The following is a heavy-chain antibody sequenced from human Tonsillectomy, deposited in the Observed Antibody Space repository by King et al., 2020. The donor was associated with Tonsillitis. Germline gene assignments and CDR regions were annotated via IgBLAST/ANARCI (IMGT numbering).Heavy chain of an antibody. V-gene: IGHV4-4*07. Sequence: QLQESGPGLVKPSETLSLTCTVSGGSISSYYWRWIRQPAGRGLEWIGCIYTSGSTNYNPPLHSRVTRSVDTSKNQFSLKLTAVTAADTAVYYFASSDVLGYYFDYWGQGTLVTVSS. CDR3: ASSDVLGYYFDY. CDR1: GGSISSYY. D-gene: IGHD3-10*01. CDR2: IYTSGST. J-gene: IGHJ4*02.